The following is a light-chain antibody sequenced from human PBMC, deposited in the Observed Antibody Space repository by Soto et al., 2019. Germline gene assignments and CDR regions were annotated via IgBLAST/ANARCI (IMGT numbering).Light chain of an antibody. Sequence: AIRMTQSPSSLSASTGDRVTITCRASQGISSYLAWYQQKPGKAPKLLIYAASTLQSGVPSRFSGSGSGTDFTLTISCLQSEDFATYYGHQYYSYPYTFGQGTKLEIK. CDR1: QGISSY. CDR3: HQYYSYPYT. J-gene: IGKJ2*01. V-gene: IGKV1-8*01. CDR2: AAS.